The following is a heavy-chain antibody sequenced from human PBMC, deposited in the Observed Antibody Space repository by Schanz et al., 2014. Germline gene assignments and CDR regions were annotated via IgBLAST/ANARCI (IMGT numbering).Heavy chain of an antibody. Sequence: EVQLVESGGNLVQPGGSLSLSCAASGFKFENYAMNWVRQAPGKGLEWVSSLDRSGGKTYYADSVTGRFTISRYNSKKTVYLQMSSLTAEDTAVYYCARDKDVISTHFYSPFYFYVMDVWGQGTTVTVSS. V-gene: IGHV3-23*04. J-gene: IGHJ6*02. CDR2: LDRSGGKT. CDR3: ARDKDVISTHFYSPFYFYVMDV. D-gene: IGHD3-3*02. CDR1: GFKFENYA.